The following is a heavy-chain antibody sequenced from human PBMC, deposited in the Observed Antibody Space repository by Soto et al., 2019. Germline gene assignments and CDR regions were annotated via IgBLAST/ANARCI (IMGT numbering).Heavy chain of an antibody. CDR3: ARESGAAANPDYFDY. J-gene: IGHJ4*02. D-gene: IGHD6-13*01. Sequence: QVQLVQSGAEVKKPGSSVKVSCKASGGTFSSYAISWVRQAPGQGLEWMGGIIPIFGTANYAQKFQGRVTXXXXXSTXXXXXXXXXXXXXXTAVYYCARESGAAANPDYFDYWGQGTLVTVSS. V-gene: IGHV1-69*01. CDR1: GGTFSSYA. CDR2: IIPIFGTA.